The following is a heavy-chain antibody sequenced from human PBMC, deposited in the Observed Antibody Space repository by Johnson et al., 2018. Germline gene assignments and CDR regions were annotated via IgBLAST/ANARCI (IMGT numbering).Heavy chain of an antibody. J-gene: IGHJ3*02. Sequence: VQLVQSGAEVKKPGESLKISCKGSGYSFTRYWIAWVRQMPGKGLELMGIIYPGDSDNRYSPSFQGQVTISADKSISTAYLQWSSLKAPDTAMYYCASAYFTTGFEIWGRGTVVTVSS. CDR2: IYPGDSDN. CDR3: ASAYFTTGFEI. CDR1: GYSFTRYW. D-gene: IGHD2-8*01. V-gene: IGHV5-51*03.